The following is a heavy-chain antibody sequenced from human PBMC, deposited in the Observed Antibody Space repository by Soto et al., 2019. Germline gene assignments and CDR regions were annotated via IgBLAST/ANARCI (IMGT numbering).Heavy chain of an antibody. V-gene: IGHV3-23*01. Sequence: SLRLSCAASGFTFSSYAMSWVRQAPGKGLEWVSAISGSGGSTYYADSVKGRFTISRDNSKNTLYLQMNSLRAEDTAVYYCAKDLYYYGSGNWFDPWGQGTLVTVSS. D-gene: IGHD3-10*01. CDR1: GFTFSSYA. J-gene: IGHJ5*02. CDR3: AKDLYYYGSGNWFDP. CDR2: ISGSGGST.